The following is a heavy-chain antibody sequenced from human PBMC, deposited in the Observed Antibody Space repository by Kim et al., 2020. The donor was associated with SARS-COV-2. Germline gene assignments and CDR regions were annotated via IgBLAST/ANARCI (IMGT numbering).Heavy chain of an antibody. D-gene: IGHD3-3*01. Sequence: GGSLRLSCAASGFTFSSYSMNWVRQAPGKGLEWVSSISSSSSYIYYADSVKGRFTISRDNAKNSLYLQMNSLRAEDTAVYYCARDQGTYYDFWSGYHEYYSNYAMEVWGQGATVTVSS. CDR3: ARDQGTYYDFWSGYHEYYSNYAMEV. J-gene: IGHJ6*02. CDR2: ISSSSSYI. V-gene: IGHV3-21*01. CDR1: GFTFSSYS.